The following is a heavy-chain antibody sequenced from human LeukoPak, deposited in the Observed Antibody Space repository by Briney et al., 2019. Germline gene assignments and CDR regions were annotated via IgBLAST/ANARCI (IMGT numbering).Heavy chain of an antibody. CDR2: IKQDGSEK. V-gene: IGHV3-7*01. J-gene: IGHJ4*02. D-gene: IGHD3-3*01. CDR3: ARGNGAPTYYDFWSGYPPLDY. CDR1: GFTFSSYW. Sequence: PGGSLRLSCAASGFTFSSYWMSWARQAPGKGLEWVANIKQDGSEKYYVDSVKGRFTISRDNAKNSLYLQMNSLRAEDTAVYYCARGNGAPTYYDFWSGYPPLDYWGQGTLVTVSS.